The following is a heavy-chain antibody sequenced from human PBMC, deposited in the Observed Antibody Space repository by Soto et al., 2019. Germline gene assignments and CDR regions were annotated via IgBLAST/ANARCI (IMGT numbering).Heavy chain of an antibody. Sequence: ASVKVSCKASGYTFTSYYMHWVRQAPGQGLEWMGRINPSGGSTSYAQKFQGRVTMTRDTSTSTVYMELSSLRSEDTAVYYCARDNYSDTAIGNYYYYYGMDVWGQATTVTVSS. D-gene: IGHD5-18*01. CDR3: ARDNYSDTAIGNYYYYYGMDV. CDR2: INPSGGST. V-gene: IGHV1-46*01. J-gene: IGHJ6*02. CDR1: GYTFTSYY.